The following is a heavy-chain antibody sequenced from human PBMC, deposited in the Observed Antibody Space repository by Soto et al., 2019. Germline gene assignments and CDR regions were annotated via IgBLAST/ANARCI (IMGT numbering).Heavy chain of an antibody. CDR2: VSGRGGST. V-gene: IGHV3-23*01. Sequence: VQLLESGGGLVQPGGSLRLACTASGFTFNHYAMSWVRQAPGKGLEWVSAVSGRGGSTKYADSVKGRFIISRDNSNSPLYRPMDSLRGEDTDVYYCAKDSTVTTSLYFYYYGFDVCGHGTTVTVSS. J-gene: IGHJ6*01. CDR3: AKDSTVTTSLYFYYYGFDV. D-gene: IGHD4-17*01. CDR1: GFTFNHYA.